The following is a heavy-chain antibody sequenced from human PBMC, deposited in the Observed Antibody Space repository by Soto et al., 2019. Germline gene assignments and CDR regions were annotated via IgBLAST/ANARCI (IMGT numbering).Heavy chain of an antibody. V-gene: IGHV1-3*01. D-gene: IGHD3-10*01. CDR1: GYTFTSYA. CDR3: ARGASLVRGVILDAFEI. Sequence: QVQLVQSGAEVKKPGASVKVSCKASGYTFTSYAMHWVRQAPGQRLEWMGWINAGNGNTKYSQKFQGRVTITRDTSASTACMELSSLISEDTAVYYCARGASLVRGVILDAFEIWGQGTMVTVSS. CDR2: INAGNGNT. J-gene: IGHJ3*02.